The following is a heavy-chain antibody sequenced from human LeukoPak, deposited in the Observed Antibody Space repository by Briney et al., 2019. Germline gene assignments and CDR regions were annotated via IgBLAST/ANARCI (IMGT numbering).Heavy chain of an antibody. Sequence: GASVKVSCKASGYTFTGYYMHWVRQAPGQGLEWMGWINPNSGGTNYAQKFQGRVTMTRDTSISTAYMELSRLGSDDTAVYYCARGYSGSYYKAFDIWGQGTMVTVSS. CDR1: GYTFTGYY. D-gene: IGHD1-26*01. V-gene: IGHV1-2*02. CDR2: INPNSGGT. CDR3: ARGYSGSYYKAFDI. J-gene: IGHJ3*02.